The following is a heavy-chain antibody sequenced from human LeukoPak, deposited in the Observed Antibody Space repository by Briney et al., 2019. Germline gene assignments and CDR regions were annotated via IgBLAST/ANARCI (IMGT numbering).Heavy chain of an antibody. V-gene: IGHV1-18*01. CDR3: ARAAGYYYGSGSYKHPSGAFDI. J-gene: IGHJ3*02. D-gene: IGHD3-10*01. CDR2: ISAYNGNT. CDR1: GGTFSSYA. Sequence: GASVKVSCKASGGTFSSYAISWVRQAPGQGLEWMGWISAYNGNTNYAQKLQGRVTMTTDTSTSTAYMELRSLRSDDTAVYYCARAAGYYYGSGSYKHPSGAFDIWGQGTMVTVSS.